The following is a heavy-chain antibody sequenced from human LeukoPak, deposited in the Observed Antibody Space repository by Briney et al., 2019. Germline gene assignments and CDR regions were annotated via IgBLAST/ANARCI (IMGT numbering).Heavy chain of an antibody. D-gene: IGHD1-26*01. CDR3: VRDSGSSYGYYFLH. CDR2: ISSSGSTI. CDR1: GFTFSSYE. V-gene: IGHV3-48*03. Sequence: GGSLRLSCAASGFTFSSYEMNWVRQAPGKGLEWVSYISSSGSTIYYADSVKGRFTISRDNAKNSLYLQMNSLRAEDTAVYYCVRDSGSSYGYYFLHWGQGTLVTVSS. J-gene: IGHJ1*01.